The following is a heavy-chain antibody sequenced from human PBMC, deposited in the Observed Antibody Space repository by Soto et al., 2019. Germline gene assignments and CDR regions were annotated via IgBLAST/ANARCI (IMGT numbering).Heavy chain of an antibody. CDR2: IKDGGRT. Sequence: QVQLQQWGAGLLKPSETLSLNCAVNGGSLSGYYWSWIRQPPGKGLEWIGEIKDGGRTNYSPSLKSRATVSSDTSNNPFSLRLYSVTAADTGVYYCASGQAGVVATHWDQGTLVTVSS. D-gene: IGHD5-12*01. CDR1: GGSLSGYY. V-gene: IGHV4-34*01. J-gene: IGHJ4*02. CDR3: ASGQAGVVATH.